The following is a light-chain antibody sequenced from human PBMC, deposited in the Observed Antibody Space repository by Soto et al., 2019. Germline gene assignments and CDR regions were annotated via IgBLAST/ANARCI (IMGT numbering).Light chain of an antibody. CDR3: AAWDDSLNGRV. J-gene: IGLJ3*02. V-gene: IGLV1-44*01. Sequence: QSVLTQPPSASGTPGQRVTISCSGSSSNIGSNTVNWYQQLPGTAPKLLIYSNNQRPSGVPDRFSGSKSGTSASLAISGRQSEDEADYYCAAWDDSLNGRVFGGGTNVTVL. CDR2: SNN. CDR1: SSNIGSNT.